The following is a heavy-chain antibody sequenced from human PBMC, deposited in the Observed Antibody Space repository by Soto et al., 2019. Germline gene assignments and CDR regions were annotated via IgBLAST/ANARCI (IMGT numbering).Heavy chain of an antibody. CDR1: GFTFSSYS. V-gene: IGHV3-21*01. CDR3: ARDLLRITMVRGVNSYYYGMDV. CDR2: ISSSSSYI. D-gene: IGHD3-10*01. J-gene: IGHJ6*02. Sequence: GGSLRLSCAASGFTFSSYSMNGVRQAPGKGLEWVSSISSSSSYIYYADSVKGRFTIARDNAKNSLYLQMNSLRAEDTAVYYCARDLLRITMVRGVNSYYYGMDVWGQGTTVTVSS.